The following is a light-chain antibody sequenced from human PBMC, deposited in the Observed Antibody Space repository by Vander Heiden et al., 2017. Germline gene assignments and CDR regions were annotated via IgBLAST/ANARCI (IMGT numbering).Light chain of an antibody. CDR1: QSISSY. CDR3: QQSYSTPRT. CDR2: AAS. V-gene: IGKV1-39*01. J-gene: IGKJ1*01. Sequence: QMTQSPSSLSASLGDRVPITCRASQSISSYLNCYQRKPGKAPKLLIYAASRLQRGAPSRFSGSGGGADFTLTISSQQPEDFATYYRQQSYSTPRTFGQGTKVDIK.